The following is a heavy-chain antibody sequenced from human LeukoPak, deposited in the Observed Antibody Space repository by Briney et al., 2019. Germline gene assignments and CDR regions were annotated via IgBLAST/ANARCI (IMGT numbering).Heavy chain of an antibody. CDR1: GYTLTELS. D-gene: IGHD3-10*01. J-gene: IGHJ4*02. Sequence: ASVKVSGKVSGYTLTELSMHWVRQAPGKGLEWMGGFDPEDGETIYAQKFQGRVTMTEDTSTDTAYMELSSLRSEDTAVYYCATELLWFGRASRPLGYWGQGTLVTVSS. CDR3: ATELLWFGRASRPLGY. CDR2: FDPEDGET. V-gene: IGHV1-24*01.